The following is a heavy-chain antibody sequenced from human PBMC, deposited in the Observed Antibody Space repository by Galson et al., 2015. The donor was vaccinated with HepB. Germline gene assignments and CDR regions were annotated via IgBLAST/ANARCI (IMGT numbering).Heavy chain of an antibody. V-gene: IGHV6-1*01. D-gene: IGHD2-8*01. CDR3: ARGPLIRYCTNGVCPYYFDY. CDR2: TYYRSKWYN. Sequence: CAISGDSVSSNSAAWNWIRQSPSRGLEWLGRTYYRSKWYNDYAVSVKSRITINPDTSKNQFSLQLNSVTPEDTAVYYCARGPLIRYCTNGVCPYYFDYWGQGTLVTVSS. J-gene: IGHJ4*02. CDR1: GDSVSSNSAA.